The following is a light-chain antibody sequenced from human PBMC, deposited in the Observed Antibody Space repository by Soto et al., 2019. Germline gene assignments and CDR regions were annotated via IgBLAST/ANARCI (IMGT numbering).Light chain of an antibody. CDR2: GAS. V-gene: IGKV3-15*01. Sequence: EIVMTQSPSTLSVSQGERATLSCRASQSITRNLAWYQQSPGQAPRLLIYGASTRATGIPARCRGSGSGTEFTLTINSLQSEDFAVYYCQQYNNRYTFGQGTKLEIK. J-gene: IGKJ2*01. CDR3: QQYNNRYT. CDR1: QSITRN.